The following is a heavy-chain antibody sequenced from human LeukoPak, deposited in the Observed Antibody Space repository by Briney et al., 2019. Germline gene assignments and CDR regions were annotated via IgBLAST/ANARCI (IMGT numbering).Heavy chain of an antibody. Sequence: SGTLSLTCTVSGVSMSSYYWGWIRQPPGKGLEWIGYLYHSGSANYNPSLKSRVTISVDTSKNQFYLKLSSMTAADTAFYYCARNLGYSGSHWFDPWGQGTLVTVSS. V-gene: IGHV4-59*01. CDR1: GVSMSSYY. CDR3: ARNLGYSGSHWFDP. J-gene: IGHJ5*02. CDR2: LYHSGSA. D-gene: IGHD5-18*01.